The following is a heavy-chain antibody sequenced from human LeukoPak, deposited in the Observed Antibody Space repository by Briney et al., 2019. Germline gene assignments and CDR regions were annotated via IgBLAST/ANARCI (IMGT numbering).Heavy chain of an antibody. D-gene: IGHD1-1*01. CDR3: VRSSTTLY. J-gene: IGHJ4*02. CDR1: GYTFTDYA. Sequence: ASVKVSCKASGYTFTDYAINWVRQAPGQGLQWMGWITTNTGNPRYAQDFTGRFVFSLDTSVSTAFLQITSLKAEDTAVYYCVRSSTTLYWGQGTLVTVSS. CDR2: ITTNTGNP. V-gene: IGHV7-4-1*02.